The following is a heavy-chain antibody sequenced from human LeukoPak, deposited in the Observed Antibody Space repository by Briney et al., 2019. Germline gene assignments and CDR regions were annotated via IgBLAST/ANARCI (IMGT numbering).Heavy chain of an antibody. CDR1: GGTFSSYA. J-gene: IGHJ6*03. Sequence: ASVKVSCKASGGTFSSYAISWVRQAPGQGLEWMGGIIPIFGTANYAQKFQGRVTITADKSTSTAYMELRSLRSDDTAVYYCARDLSSSWYYMDVWGKGTTVTVSS. V-gene: IGHV1-69*06. CDR2: IIPIFGTA. D-gene: IGHD6-6*01. CDR3: ARDLSSSWYYMDV.